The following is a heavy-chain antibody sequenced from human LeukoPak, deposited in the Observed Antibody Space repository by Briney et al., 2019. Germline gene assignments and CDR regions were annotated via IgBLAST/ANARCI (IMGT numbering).Heavy chain of an antibody. CDR1: GFTFSSYE. CDR2: ISGSGGST. CDR3: AKAVVRGEDY. D-gene: IGHD3-10*01. V-gene: IGHV3-23*01. J-gene: IGHJ4*02. Sequence: GGSLRLSCAASGFTFSSYEMNWVRQAPGKGLEWVSAISGSGGSTYYADSVKGRFTISRDNSKNTLYLQMNSLRAEDTAVYYCAKAVVRGEDYWGQGTLVTVSS.